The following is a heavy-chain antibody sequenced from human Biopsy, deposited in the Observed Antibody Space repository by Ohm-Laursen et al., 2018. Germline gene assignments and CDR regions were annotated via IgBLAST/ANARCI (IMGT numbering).Heavy chain of an antibody. CDR3: ARESALKWYQSLSYFDGMDV. V-gene: IGHV3-21*01. J-gene: IGHJ6*02. Sequence: SLRLSCAASGFTFSPYTMTWVRQAPGKGPEWVSSISSSGNFMYYTDSVKGRFTISRDNAKNSLYLQMNSLRAEDTAVYYCARESALKWYQSLSYFDGMDVWGQGTTVTVSS. D-gene: IGHD2-2*01. CDR1: GFTFSPYT. CDR2: ISSSGNFM.